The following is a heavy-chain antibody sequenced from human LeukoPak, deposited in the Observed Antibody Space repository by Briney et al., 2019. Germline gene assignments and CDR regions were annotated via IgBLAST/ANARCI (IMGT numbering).Heavy chain of an antibody. D-gene: IGHD4-17*01. J-gene: IGHJ4*02. CDR1: GFTFFTHP. Sequence: GGSLRLSCAASGFTFFTHPMNWARQAPGKGLEWVSYISISGSTMYYADSVKGRFTISRDNAKNSLYLQMDSLRADDTAVYYCVRDRFDYALDYWGQGALVTVSS. V-gene: IGHV3-48*04. CDR3: VRDRFDYALDY. CDR2: ISISGSTM.